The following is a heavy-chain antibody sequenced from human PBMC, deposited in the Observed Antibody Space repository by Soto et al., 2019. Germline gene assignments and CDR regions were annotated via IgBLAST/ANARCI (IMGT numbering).Heavy chain of an antibody. CDR3: AGQWAAGYGAFDP. CDR2: IHDGGTT. J-gene: IGHJ5*02. Sequence: QVKLQESGPGLVKPSGTLSLTCAVSGGSINSNRWWTWVRQAPGKGLEWIGEIHDGGTTNYNLSLKSRVTLSKDESKNQFSLDMKSVSAADTAVYYCAGQWAAGYGAFDPWGQGMLVTVSS. V-gene: IGHV4-4*02. CDR1: GGSINSNRW. D-gene: IGHD3-9*01.